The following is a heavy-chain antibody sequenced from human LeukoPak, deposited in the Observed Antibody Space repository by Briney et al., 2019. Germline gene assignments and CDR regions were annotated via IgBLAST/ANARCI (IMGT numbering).Heavy chain of an antibody. Sequence: GRSLRLSCAASGFTFSSYAMHWVRQAPGKGLEWVAVISYDGSNKYYADSVKGRFTISRDNSKNTLYLQMNSLRAEDTAVYYCAKDVGISVVPAAATFDPWGQGTLVTVSS. CDR3: AKDVGISVVPAAATFDP. D-gene: IGHD2-2*01. V-gene: IGHV3-30-3*01. CDR1: GFTFSSYA. CDR2: ISYDGSNK. J-gene: IGHJ5*02.